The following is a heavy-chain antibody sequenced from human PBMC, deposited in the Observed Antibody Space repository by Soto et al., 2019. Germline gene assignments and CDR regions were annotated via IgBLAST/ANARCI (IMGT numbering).Heavy chain of an antibody. V-gene: IGHV1-3*01. CDR1: GFTFSSFP. J-gene: IGHJ4*02. CDR3: ATLNWGAFDY. CDR2: VNVGNGDT. Sequence: QVQLVQSGAEVKKPGASVKVSCKGSGFTFSSFPIHWVRQAPGQRLEWMGWVNVGNGDTRYSPNFQDRVTISRDPSASTVYMNLSSLSSEDTAVFYCATLNWGAFDYWGQGTLVNVSS. D-gene: IGHD7-27*01.